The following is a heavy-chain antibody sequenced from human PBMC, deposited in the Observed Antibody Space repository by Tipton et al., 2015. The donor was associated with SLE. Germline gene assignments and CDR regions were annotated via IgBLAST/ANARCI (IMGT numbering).Heavy chain of an antibody. CDR1: GASISGREFY. J-gene: IGHJ5*02. V-gene: IGHV4-39*07. D-gene: IGHD6-13*01. CDR2: FSYSGIT. Sequence: TLSLTCTVSGASISGREFYWGWIRQPPGKGLEWIGNFSYSGITYYNPSLKSRVTISGHTSKNQFSLRLTSMTDADTALYYCARIRMTAAGTWWFDPWGQGTRVTVSS. CDR3: ARIRMTAAGTWWFDP.